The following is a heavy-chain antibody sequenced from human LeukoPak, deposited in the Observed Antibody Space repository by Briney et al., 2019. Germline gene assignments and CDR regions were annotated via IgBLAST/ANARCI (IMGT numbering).Heavy chain of an antibody. J-gene: IGHJ4*02. Sequence: GGSLRLSCAASGFTVSSYWMSWPRQAPGKGREWVATINIDGSEKYYVDSVKGRFTISRDNARNSLYLQMNSLRGEDTAVYYCAREGTLRAHWDPFDYWGQGTLVTVSS. CDR2: INIDGSEK. D-gene: IGHD7-27*01. CDR1: GFTVSSYW. CDR3: AREGTLRAHWDPFDY. V-gene: IGHV3-7*01.